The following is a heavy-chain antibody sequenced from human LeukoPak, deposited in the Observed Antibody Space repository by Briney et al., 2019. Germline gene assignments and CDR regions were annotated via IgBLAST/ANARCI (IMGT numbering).Heavy chain of an antibody. CDR3: AKADAVVVVVAKFFDY. V-gene: IGHV3-23*01. D-gene: IGHD2-15*01. Sequence: GLSLRLSCTASGFTFSSYAMSWVRQAPGKGLEWVSAISGSGDSTNYADSVKGRFTISRDNSKNTLYLQMNSLRAEDTAVYYCAKADAVVVVVAKFFDYWGQGTLVTVSS. CDR1: GFTFSSYA. J-gene: IGHJ4*02. CDR2: ISGSGDST.